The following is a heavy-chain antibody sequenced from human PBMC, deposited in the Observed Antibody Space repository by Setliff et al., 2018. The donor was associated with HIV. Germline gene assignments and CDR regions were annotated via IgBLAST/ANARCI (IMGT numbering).Heavy chain of an antibody. V-gene: IGHV4-59*08. CDR1: GGSIVRYY. Sequence: SETLSLTCTVSGGSIVRYYWTWIRQPPGKGLEWIGYIYYSGSTNYNPSLKSRVIISVDTSKMQFSLKLRSVTAADTAMYYCARLLQGGNYAFDIWGQGTMGTVS. D-gene: IGHD2-21*02. CDR3: ARLLQGGNYAFDI. J-gene: IGHJ3*02. CDR2: IYYSGST.